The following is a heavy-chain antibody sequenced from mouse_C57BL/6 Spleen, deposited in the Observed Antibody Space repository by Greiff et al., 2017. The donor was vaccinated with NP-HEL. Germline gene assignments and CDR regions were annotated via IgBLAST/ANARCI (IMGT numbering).Heavy chain of an antibody. Sequence: EVQLQQSGPGLVKPSQSLSLTCSVTGYSITSGYYWNWIRQFPGNKLEWMGYISYDGSNNYNPSLKNRISITRDTSKNQFFLKLNSVTTEDTATYYCASHVRDWGQGTLVTVSA. CDR2: ISYDGSN. CDR1: GYSITSGYY. J-gene: IGHJ3*01. V-gene: IGHV3-6*01. D-gene: IGHD2-14*01. CDR3: ASHVRD.